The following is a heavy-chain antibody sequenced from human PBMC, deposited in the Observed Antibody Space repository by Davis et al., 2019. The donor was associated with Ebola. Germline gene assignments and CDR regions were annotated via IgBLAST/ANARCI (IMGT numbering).Heavy chain of an antibody. Sequence: GESLKISCAASGFTFSNAWMSWVRQAPGKGLEWVGRIKSKTDGGTTDYAAPVKGRFTISRDDSKNTLYLQMNSLKTEDTAVYYCTTELVVWGSYRYQIDYFDYWGQGTLVTVSS. CDR2: IKSKTDGGTT. J-gene: IGHJ4*02. D-gene: IGHD3-16*02. CDR1: GFTFSNAW. V-gene: IGHV3-15*01. CDR3: TTELVVWGSYRYQIDYFDY.